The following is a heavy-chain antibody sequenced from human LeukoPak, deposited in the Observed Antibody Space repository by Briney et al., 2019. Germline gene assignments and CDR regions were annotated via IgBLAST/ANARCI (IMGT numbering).Heavy chain of an antibody. Sequence: SETLSLTCAVYGGSFSGYYWSWIRQPPGKGLEWIGEINHSGSTNYNPSLKSRVTISVDTSRNQFSLELSSVTAADTAVYYCARGYSYGYSWFDPWGQGTLVTVSS. CDR3: ARGYSYGYSWFDP. V-gene: IGHV4-34*01. CDR2: INHSGST. CDR1: GGSFSGYY. D-gene: IGHD5-18*01. J-gene: IGHJ5*02.